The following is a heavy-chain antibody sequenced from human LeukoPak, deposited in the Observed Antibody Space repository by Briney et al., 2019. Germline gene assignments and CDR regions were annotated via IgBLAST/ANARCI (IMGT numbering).Heavy chain of an antibody. Sequence: GSSVKVSCKASGGTFSSYAISWVRQAPGQGLEWMGRINPNSGGTNYAQKFQGRVTMTRDTSISTAYMELSRLRSDDTAVYYCARGRLADAFDIWGQGTMVTVSS. CDR3: ARGRLADAFDI. V-gene: IGHV1-2*06. CDR1: GGTFSSYA. CDR2: INPNSGGT. J-gene: IGHJ3*02. D-gene: IGHD6-19*01.